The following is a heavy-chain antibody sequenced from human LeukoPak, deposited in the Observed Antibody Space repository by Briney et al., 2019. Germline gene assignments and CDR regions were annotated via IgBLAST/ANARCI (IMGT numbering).Heavy chain of an antibody. Sequence: GSLRLSCAASGFTFSSYWMHWVRQAPGKGLVWVSRINSDGSSTSYADSVKGRFTISRDNAKNTLYLQMNSLRAEDTAVYYCARAVGATDYFDYWGQGTLVTVSS. J-gene: IGHJ4*02. CDR1: GFTFSSYW. D-gene: IGHD1-26*01. CDR3: ARAVGATDYFDY. CDR2: INSDGSST. V-gene: IGHV3-74*01.